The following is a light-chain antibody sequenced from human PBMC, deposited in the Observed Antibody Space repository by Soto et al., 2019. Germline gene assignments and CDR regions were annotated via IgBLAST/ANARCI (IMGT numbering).Light chain of an antibody. CDR1: QSVSNSY. CDR2: GAS. Sequence: EIVLTQSPGTLSLSPGERATLSCRASQSVSNSYLAWYQQKPGQAPRLLIYGASSRATDIPDRFSGSGSGKDFTLTISRLEPEDSAVYYCQQYGSSPSFGGGTKVEI. V-gene: IGKV3-20*01. CDR3: QQYGSSPS. J-gene: IGKJ4*01.